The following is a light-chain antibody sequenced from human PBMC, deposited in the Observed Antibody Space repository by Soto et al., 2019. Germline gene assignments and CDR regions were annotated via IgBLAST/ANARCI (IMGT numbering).Light chain of an antibody. CDR3: GSYSSSSTLYV. V-gene: IGLV2-14*03. J-gene: IGLJ1*01. CDR2: DVS. CDR1: SSDVGGSNY. Sequence: QSALTQPASESGSPGQSITISCTGTSSDVGGSNYVSWYQQHPGKAPKLMIYDVSNRPSGVSNRFSGSKSGNTASLTISGLQAEDEADYYCGSYSSSSTLYVFGTGTKLTVL.